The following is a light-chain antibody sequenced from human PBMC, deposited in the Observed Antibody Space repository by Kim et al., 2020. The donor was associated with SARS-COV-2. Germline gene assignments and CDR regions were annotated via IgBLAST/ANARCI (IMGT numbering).Light chain of an antibody. J-gene: IGLJ2*01. V-gene: IGLV3-1*01. Sequence: VSPRKTVSITCSGDKLGDRYACWYQQKSGQSPVMVIYEDTKRHSGIPERFSGSNSGNTATLTLSWTQATAEADYYCQAWDSSIVVFGGGTKLTVL. CDR1: KLGDRY. CDR3: QAWDSSIVV. CDR2: EDT.